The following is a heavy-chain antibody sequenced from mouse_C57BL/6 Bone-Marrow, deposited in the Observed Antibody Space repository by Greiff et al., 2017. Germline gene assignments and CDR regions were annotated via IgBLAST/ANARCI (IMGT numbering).Heavy chain of an antibody. CDR3: ARLFSTVVATRAY. Sequence: EVQLQQSGPELVKPGASVKISCKASGYTFTDYYMNWVKQSHGKSLEWIGDINPNNGGTSYNQKFKGKATLTVDKSSSTAYMELRSLTSEDSAVYYCARLFSTVVATRAYWGQGTLVTVSA. CDR2: INPNNGGT. J-gene: IGHJ3*01. V-gene: IGHV1-26*01. D-gene: IGHD1-1*01. CDR1: GYTFTDYY.